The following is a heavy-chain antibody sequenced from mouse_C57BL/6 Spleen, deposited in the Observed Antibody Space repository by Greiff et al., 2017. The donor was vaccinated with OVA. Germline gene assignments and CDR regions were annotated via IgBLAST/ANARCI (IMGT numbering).Heavy chain of an antibody. D-gene: IGHD3-2*02. V-gene: IGHV1-64*01. CDR1: GYTFTSYW. CDR2: IHPNSGST. CDR3: ARPPPGGSSGYWCAY. Sequence: QVQLQQPGAELVKPGASVKLSCKASGYTFTSYWMHWVKQRPGQGLEWIGMIHPNSGSTNYNEKFKSKATLTVDKSSSTAYMQLSSLTSEDSAVYYCARPPPGGSSGYWCAYWGQGTLVTVSA. J-gene: IGHJ3*01.